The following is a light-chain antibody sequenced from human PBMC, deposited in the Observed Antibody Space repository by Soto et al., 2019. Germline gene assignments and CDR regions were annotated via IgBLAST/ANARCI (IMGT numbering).Light chain of an antibody. Sequence: EVVLTQSPGTLSLSPGERATLSCRASESVPSNSLAWYQQKPCQTPRLLISLASSRATDIPERFIGSGSGTDFTLTINRLEPADFAVYYCQQYGSAPWTVGQGTRVEIK. J-gene: IGKJ1*01. V-gene: IGKV3-20*01. CDR2: LAS. CDR3: QQYGSAPWT. CDR1: ESVPSNS.